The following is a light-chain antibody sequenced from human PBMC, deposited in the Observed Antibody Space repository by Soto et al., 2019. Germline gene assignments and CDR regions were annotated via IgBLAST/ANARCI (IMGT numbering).Light chain of an antibody. CDR2: GAS. CDR1: QSVSSN. Sequence: EIVMTQSPATLSVSPGERATLSCRASQSVSSNLAWYQQKPGQAPRLLIYGASTRATDIPARFSGSGSGTEFNLTISSLQSEDFAVYFCQQYDDWLTWTFGQGTKVEFK. V-gene: IGKV3-15*01. J-gene: IGKJ1*01. CDR3: QQYDDWLTWT.